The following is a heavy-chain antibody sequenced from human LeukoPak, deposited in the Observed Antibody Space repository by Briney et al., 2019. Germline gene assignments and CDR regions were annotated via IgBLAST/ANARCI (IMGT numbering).Heavy chain of an antibody. D-gene: IGHD3-16*02. CDR3: ARQDGDYVWGSYRPSLGY. CDR2: IYHSGST. J-gene: IGHJ4*02. V-gene: IGHV4-4*02. Sequence: PSETLSLTCAVSGGSISSRNWWSWVRQPPGKGLEWIGKIYHSGSTNYNPSLNSRVTISVDKSKNHFSLKLSSVTAADTAVYYCARQDGDYVWGSYRPSLGYWGQGTLVTVSS. CDR1: GGSISSRNW.